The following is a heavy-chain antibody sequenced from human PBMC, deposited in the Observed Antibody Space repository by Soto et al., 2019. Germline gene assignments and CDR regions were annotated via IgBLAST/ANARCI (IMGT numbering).Heavy chain of an antibody. V-gene: IGHV4-59*01. CDR1: GGSIYSDY. J-gene: IGHJ4*02. D-gene: IGHD2-21*01. CDR3: AREVVVGAARYFDY. Sequence: KASETLSLTCIVSGGSIYSDYWTWIRQPPGKGLEWIGYIYYSGSTNYNPALKSRVTISVDTSKNQFSLKLCSVSAAGTAVYYCAREVVVGAARYFDYWGQGTLVTVSS. CDR2: IYYSGST.